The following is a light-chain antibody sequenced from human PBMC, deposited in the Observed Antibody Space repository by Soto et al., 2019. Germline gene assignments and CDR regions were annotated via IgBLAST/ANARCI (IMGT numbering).Light chain of an antibody. J-gene: IGLJ1*01. CDR3: SSYAGSNNYV. Sequence: QSALTQPPSASGSRGQSVTISCIGTSSDVGGYNYVSWYQQHPGKAPKLMIYEVSRRPSGVPDRFSGSKSGNTASLTVSGLQAEDEADYYCSSYAGSNNYVFGTGTKLTVL. V-gene: IGLV2-8*01. CDR1: SSDVGGYNY. CDR2: EVS.